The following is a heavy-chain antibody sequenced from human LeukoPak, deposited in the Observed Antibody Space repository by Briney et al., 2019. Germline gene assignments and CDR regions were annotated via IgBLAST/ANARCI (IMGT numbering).Heavy chain of an antibody. CDR3: ARDGIGGKYPKAAFDI. J-gene: IGHJ3*02. CDR2: IYYSGST. V-gene: IGHV4-59*01. CDR1: GGSISSYY. D-gene: IGHD3-16*01. Sequence: SETLSLTCTVSGGSISSYYWSWIRQPPGKGLEWLGYIYYSGSTNYNPSLTSRVTISVDTSKNQFSLKLSSVTAADTAVYYCARDGIGGKYPKAAFDIWGQGTMVTVSS.